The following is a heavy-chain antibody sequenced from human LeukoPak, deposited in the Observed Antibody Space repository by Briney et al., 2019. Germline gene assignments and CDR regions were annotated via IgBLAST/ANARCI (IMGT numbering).Heavy chain of an antibody. J-gene: IGHJ3*02. CDR3: AKPLIAESHAFDI. Sequence: PGGSLRLSCAASGFTFSSYAMSWVRQAPGQGLEWVSGVTGNGGRTYYAHSVKGRFTISRDNSKSTLYLQMNSLRAEDTAVYYCAKPLIAESHAFDIWGQGTMVTVSS. CDR2: VTGNGGRT. V-gene: IGHV3-23*01. CDR1: GFTFSSYA. D-gene: IGHD6-13*01.